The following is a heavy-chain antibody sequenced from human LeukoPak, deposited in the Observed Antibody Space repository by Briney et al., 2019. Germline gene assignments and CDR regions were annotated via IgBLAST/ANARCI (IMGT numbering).Heavy chain of an antibody. Sequence: PSETLSLTCAVYGGSFSGYYWSWIRQPPGKGLGWIGEINHSGSTNYNPSLKSRVTISVDTSKNQFPLKLSSVTAADTAVYYCARVQGYCSGGSCYGNDYWGQGTLVTVSS. CDR3: ARVQGYCSGGSCYGNDY. D-gene: IGHD2-15*01. V-gene: IGHV4-34*01. J-gene: IGHJ4*02. CDR1: GGSFSGYY. CDR2: INHSGST.